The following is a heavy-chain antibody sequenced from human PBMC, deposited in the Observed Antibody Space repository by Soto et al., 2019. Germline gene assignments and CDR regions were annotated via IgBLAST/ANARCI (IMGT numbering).Heavy chain of an antibody. CDR1: GGSVSSGSYY. Sequence: SETLSLTCTVSGGSVSSGSYYWSWIRQPPGKGLEWIGYIYYSGSTNYNPSLKSRVTISVDTSKNQFSLKLSSVTAADTAVYYCASSGTYYYDSSEPGAHYWGQGILVTVSS. CDR3: ASSGTYYYDSSEPGAHY. CDR2: IYYSGST. D-gene: IGHD3-22*01. V-gene: IGHV4-61*01. J-gene: IGHJ4*02.